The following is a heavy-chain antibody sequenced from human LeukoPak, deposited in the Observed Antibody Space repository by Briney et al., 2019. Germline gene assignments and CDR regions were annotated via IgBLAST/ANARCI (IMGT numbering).Heavy chain of an antibody. CDR2: IYYSGST. D-gene: IGHD5-24*01. Sequence: SETLSLTCTVSGGSISSSSYYWGWIRQPPGKGLEWIGSIYYSGSTYYNPSLKSRVTISVDTSKNQFSLKLSSVTAADTAVYYCARLRRWLQNFDYWGKGTLVTVSS. J-gene: IGHJ4*02. V-gene: IGHV4-39*01. CDR3: ARLRRWLQNFDY. CDR1: GGSISSSSYY.